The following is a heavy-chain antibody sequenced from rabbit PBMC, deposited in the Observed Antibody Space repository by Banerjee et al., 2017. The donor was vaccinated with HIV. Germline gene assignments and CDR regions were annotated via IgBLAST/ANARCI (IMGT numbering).Heavy chain of an antibody. CDR3: ARDLEYGGESYAFGL. D-gene: IGHD6-1*01. J-gene: IGHJ4*01. CDR2: IYIGSSGGT. CDR1: GFSFSSGYD. Sequence: QEQLEESGGDLVKPGASLTLTCTASGFSFSSGYDMCWVRQAPGKGLEWIACIYIGSSGGTYYASWAKGRFTITRSTSLNTVDLKMTSLTAADTATYFCARDLEYGGESYAFGLWGQGTLVTVS. V-gene: IGHV1S45*01.